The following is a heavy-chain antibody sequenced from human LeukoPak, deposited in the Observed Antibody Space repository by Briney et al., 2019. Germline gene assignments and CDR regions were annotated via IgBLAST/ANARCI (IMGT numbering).Heavy chain of an antibody. CDR2: IYYSGSA. V-gene: IGHV4-31*03. CDR1: GGSISSGGYY. Sequence: SETVSLTCTVSGGSISSGGYYWSWIRQHPGKGLEWIGYIYYSGSAYYNPSLKSRVTISVDTSKNQFSLKLSSVTAADTAVYYCARVALVGATTRYYYYGMDVWGQGTTVTVSS. D-gene: IGHD1-26*01. J-gene: IGHJ6*02. CDR3: ARVALVGATTRYYYYGMDV.